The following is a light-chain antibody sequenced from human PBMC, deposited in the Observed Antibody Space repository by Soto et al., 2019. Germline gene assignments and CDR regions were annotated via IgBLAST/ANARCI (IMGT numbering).Light chain of an antibody. CDR2: DAS. V-gene: IGKV1-5*01. Sequence: DIQMTQSPSTLSASVGDRVTITCRASQSISSWLAWYQQKPGKAPKVLIYDASSLESGVPSRFSGSGSGTEFTLTISSLQPDDFATYYCQQYNSYWPFGQGTKLDIK. CDR3: QQYNSYWP. J-gene: IGKJ1*01. CDR1: QSISSW.